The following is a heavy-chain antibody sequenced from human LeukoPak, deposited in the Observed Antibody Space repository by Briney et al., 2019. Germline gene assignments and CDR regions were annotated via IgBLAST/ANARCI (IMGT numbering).Heavy chain of an antibody. CDR2: FDPEDGET. V-gene: IGHV1-24*01. Sequence: ASVKVSCKVSGYTLTELSIHWVRQAPGKGHEWMGGFDPEDGETIYAQTFEGRVTMTEDTSTDTAYMGLSSLRSEDTAVYYCAKYGSGRYYFDYWGQGTLVTVSS. J-gene: IGHJ4*02. D-gene: IGHD3-10*01. CDR1: GYTLTELS. CDR3: AKYGSGRYYFDY.